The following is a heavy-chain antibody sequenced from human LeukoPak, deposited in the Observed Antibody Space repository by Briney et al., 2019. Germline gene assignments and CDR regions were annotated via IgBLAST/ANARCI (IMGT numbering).Heavy chain of an antibody. CDR2: TSGSGGIT. CDR1: GFTFSSYA. J-gene: IGHJ4*02. CDR3: AKDQSSSSWYSITNY. V-gene: IGHV3-23*01. Sequence: GRALRLSCAASGFTFSSYAMSWVRQAPGKGLEWVSSTSGSGGITYYADSVKGRFTISRDNSKNTLSLQMNSLRAEDTAVYYCAKDQSSSSWYSITNYWGQGTLVTV. D-gene: IGHD6-13*01.